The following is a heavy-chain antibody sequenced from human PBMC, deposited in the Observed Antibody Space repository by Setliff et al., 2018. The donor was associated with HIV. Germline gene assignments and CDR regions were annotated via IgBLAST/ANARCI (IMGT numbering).Heavy chain of an antibody. CDR2: VDPEDGER. V-gene: IGHV1-69-2*01. D-gene: IGHD3-22*01. Sequence: GASVKVSCKASGYTFSDYYIHWVRQTPGKRVEWLGRVDPEDGERIYAEKFQGRVTITADTSTDTAYMELSSLRSEDTAIYYCTVHDYYDANSHLDAYDFWGQGTLVTVSS. CDR1: GYTFSDYY. CDR3: TVHDYYDANSHLDAYDF. J-gene: IGHJ4*02.